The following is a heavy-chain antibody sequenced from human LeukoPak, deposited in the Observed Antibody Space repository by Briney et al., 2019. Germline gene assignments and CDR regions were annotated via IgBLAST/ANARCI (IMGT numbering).Heavy chain of an antibody. CDR3: AKLRRWLQVDY. D-gene: IGHD5-12*01. CDR1: GFTFSSYA. J-gene: IGHJ4*02. CDR2: ISDTGDNT. V-gene: IGHV3-23*01. Sequence: GGSLRLSCAASGFTFSSYAMSWVRQAPGKGLEWVSAISDTGDNTYYADSVKGRFAISRDNSRNTLYLQMSSLRAEDTAVYYCAKLRRWLQVDYWGQGTLVTVSS.